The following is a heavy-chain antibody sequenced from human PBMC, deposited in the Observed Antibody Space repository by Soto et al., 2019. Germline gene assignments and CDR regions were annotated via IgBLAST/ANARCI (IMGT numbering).Heavy chain of an antibody. CDR3: ARSSPLSRVYLDS. CDR2: INQDGSEK. J-gene: IGHJ4*02. D-gene: IGHD3-10*01. V-gene: IGHV3-7*03. CDR1: GFTFSSYW. Sequence: PGGSLRLSCAASGFTFSSYWVTWVRQSPGKGLEWVANINQDGSEKYSVHSAKGRFTISRDNAKNSLYLQIESLTVDDTAVYYGARSSPLSRVYLDSWGQGALVTVPS.